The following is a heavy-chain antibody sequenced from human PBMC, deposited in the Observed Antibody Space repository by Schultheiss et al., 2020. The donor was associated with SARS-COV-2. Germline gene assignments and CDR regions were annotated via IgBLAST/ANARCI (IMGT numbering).Heavy chain of an antibody. CDR3: ARDPSTYCSSTSCYSPSDY. Sequence: GESLKISCAASGFTFSSYSMNWVRQAPGKGLEWVSYISSSSSYTNYADSVKGRFTISRDNAKNSLYLQMNSLRAKDTAVYYCARDPSTYCSSTSCYSPSDYWGQGTLVTVSS. J-gene: IGHJ4*02. D-gene: IGHD2-2*01. CDR2: ISSSSSYT. CDR1: GFTFSSYS. V-gene: IGHV3-21*04.